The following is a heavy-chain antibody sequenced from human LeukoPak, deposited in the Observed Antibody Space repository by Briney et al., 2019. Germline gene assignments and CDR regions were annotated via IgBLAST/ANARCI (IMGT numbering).Heavy chain of an antibody. CDR2: INPNSGAT. Sequence: ASVKVSCKTSGYTFTDYYMHWVRQAPGQSLEWMGWINPNSGATDYAQNFQGRVTMTRDTSVTTAYMELSSLRSDDTAVYSCARGLSEAGIDYWGQGTLVTVSS. V-gene: IGHV1-2*02. CDR3: ARGLSEAGIDY. CDR1: GYTFTDYY. D-gene: IGHD6-19*01. J-gene: IGHJ4*02.